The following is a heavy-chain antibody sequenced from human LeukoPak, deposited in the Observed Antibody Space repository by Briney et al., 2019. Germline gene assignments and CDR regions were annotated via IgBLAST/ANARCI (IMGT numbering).Heavy chain of an antibody. Sequence: SETLSLTCTVSGGSISSYYWSWIRQPPGKGLEWIGYIYYNGSTNYNPSLKSRVTVSVDTSKNQFSLKLSSVTAADTAVYYCARPIFPYCGGDCPNAFDIWGQGTMVTVSS. CDR1: GGSISSYY. D-gene: IGHD2-21*02. J-gene: IGHJ3*02. V-gene: IGHV4-59*08. CDR2: IYYNGST. CDR3: ARPIFPYCGGDCPNAFDI.